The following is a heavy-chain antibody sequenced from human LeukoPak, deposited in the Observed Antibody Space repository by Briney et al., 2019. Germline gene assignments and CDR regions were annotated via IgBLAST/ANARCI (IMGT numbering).Heavy chain of an antibody. J-gene: IGHJ4*02. CDR2: INPNNGDT. V-gene: IGHV1-2*02. CDR3: ARRSGYYFDY. D-gene: IGHD3-3*01. CDR1: GYTFTGYF. Sequence: ASVKVSCKASGYTFTGYFMHWVRQAPGQGLEWMGWINPNNGDTKYAQKFQGGVTMTRDTSISTVYMEMSRLRSDDTAVYYCARRSGYYFDYWGQGTLVTVSS.